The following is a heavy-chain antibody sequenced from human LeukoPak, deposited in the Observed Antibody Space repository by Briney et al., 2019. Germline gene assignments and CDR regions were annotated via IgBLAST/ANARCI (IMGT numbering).Heavy chain of an antibody. V-gene: IGHV4-34*01. D-gene: IGHD3-3*01. J-gene: IGHJ6*03. CDR2: INHSGST. CDR3: ARGNYDFWSGYYIAYYYYYMDV. CDR1: GGSFSGYY. Sequence: SETLSLTCAVYGGSFSGYYWSWIRQPPGKGLEWIGEINHSGSTNYNPSLKSRVTISVDTSKNQFSLKLSSVTAADTAVYYCARGNYDFWSGYYIAYYYYYMDVWGKGTTVTVSS.